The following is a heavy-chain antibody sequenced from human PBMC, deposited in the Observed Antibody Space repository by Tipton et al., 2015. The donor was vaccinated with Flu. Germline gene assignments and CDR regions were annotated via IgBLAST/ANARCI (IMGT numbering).Heavy chain of an antibody. Sequence: LRLSCTVSGDSISSYYWSWIRQPPGKGLEWIGYMYYSGSTKYNPSLKSRVTISIDTSKNQFSLKLTSVTAADTAVYYCARDLKWSSAYYYPFGYWGQGTLVTVSS. CDR3: ARDLKWSSAYYYPFGY. V-gene: IGHV4-59*01. J-gene: IGHJ4*02. CDR1: GDSISSYY. D-gene: IGHD3-22*01. CDR2: MYYSGST.